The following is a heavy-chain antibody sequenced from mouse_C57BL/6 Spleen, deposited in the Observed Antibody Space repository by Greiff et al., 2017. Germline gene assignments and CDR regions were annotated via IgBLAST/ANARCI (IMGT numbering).Heavy chain of an antibody. Sequence: QVQLQQPGAELVMPGASVKLSCKASGYTFTSYWMHWVKQRPGQGLEWIGEIDPSDSYTNYNQKFKGKSTLTVDKSSSTAYMQLSSLTSEDSAVYYGARPYYGSSYDYAMDYWGQGTSVTVSA. J-gene: IGHJ4*01. CDR1: GYTFTSYW. V-gene: IGHV1-69*01. D-gene: IGHD1-1*01. CDR2: IDPSDSYT. CDR3: ARPYYGSSYDYAMDY.